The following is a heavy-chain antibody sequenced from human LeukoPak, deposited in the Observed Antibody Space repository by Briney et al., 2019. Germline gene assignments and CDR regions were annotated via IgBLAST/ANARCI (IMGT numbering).Heavy chain of an antibody. CDR1: GFTFSDYY. CDR2: INHSGST. J-gene: IGHJ4*02. CDR3: AGNVDTAMAWDY. V-gene: IGHV4-34*08. D-gene: IGHD5-18*01. Sequence: PGGSLRLSCAASGFTFSDYYMSWIRQPPGKGLEWIGEINHSGSTNYNPSLKSRVTISVDTSKNQFSLKLSSVTAADTAVYYCAGNVDTAMAWDYWGQGTLVTVSS.